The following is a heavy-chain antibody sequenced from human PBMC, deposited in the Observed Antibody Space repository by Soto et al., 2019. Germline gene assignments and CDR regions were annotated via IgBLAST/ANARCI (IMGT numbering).Heavy chain of an antibody. J-gene: IGHJ4*02. Sequence: SGPRMVKHTQTLTLTCTCSGFSLTTSGMCVTWIRQPPGKALEWLALIDWGDDKYYNTSLMTRLTLSKDTSKNQVVLTMNNMEPVDTGTYYCARMRLGGTFEWIQLDERGQGPLVTV. V-gene: IGHV2-70*01. CDR1: GFSLTTSGMC. CDR3: ARMRLGGTFEWIQLDE. CDR2: IDWGDDK. D-gene: IGHD3-9*01.